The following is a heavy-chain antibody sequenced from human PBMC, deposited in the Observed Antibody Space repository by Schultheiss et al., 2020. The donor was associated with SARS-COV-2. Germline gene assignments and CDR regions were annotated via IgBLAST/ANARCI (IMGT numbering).Heavy chain of an antibody. J-gene: IGHJ4*02. CDR3: ARMGVGSYHPPDY. CDR1: GFTFSSYA. D-gene: IGHD3-10*01. CDR2: VSGSGTAT. V-gene: IGHV3-23*01. Sequence: GESLKISCAASGFTFSSYAMSWVRQAPGKGLEWVSTVSGSGTATFYTDSVKGRFTISRDNSKNTVYLQMNSLRAEDTAIYYCARMGVGSYHPPDYWGQGTLVTVSS.